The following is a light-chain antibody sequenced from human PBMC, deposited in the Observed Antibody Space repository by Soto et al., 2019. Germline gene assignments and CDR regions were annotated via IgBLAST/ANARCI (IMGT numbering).Light chain of an antibody. CDR3: HSYTSSFTLV. CDR1: SSDVGGYNF. CDR2: NVY. J-gene: IGLJ2*01. V-gene: IGLV2-14*03. Sequence: QSALTQPASVSGSPGQSITISCTGTSSDVGGYNFVSWYQQRPGKAPKLMLYNVYDRPSGISHRFSGSRSGNTASLTISGLQAEDEAHYNCHSYTSSFTLVFGGGTKLTVL.